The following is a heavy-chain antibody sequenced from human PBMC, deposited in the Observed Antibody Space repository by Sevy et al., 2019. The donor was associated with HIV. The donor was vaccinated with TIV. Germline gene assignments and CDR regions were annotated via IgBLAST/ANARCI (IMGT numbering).Heavy chain of an antibody. CDR1: GGSISSYY. Sequence: SETLSLTCTVSGGSISSYYWSWIRQPPGKGLEWIGYIYYSGSTNYNPSLKSRVTISLDTSKNQFSLKLGSVTAADTAVYYCARAEDYALLDYWGQGTLVTVSS. V-gene: IGHV4-59*01. D-gene: IGHD4-17*01. CDR2: IYYSGST. CDR3: ARAEDYALLDY. J-gene: IGHJ4*02.